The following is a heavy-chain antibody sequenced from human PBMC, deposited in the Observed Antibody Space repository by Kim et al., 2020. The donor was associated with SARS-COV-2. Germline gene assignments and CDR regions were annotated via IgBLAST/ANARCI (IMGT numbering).Heavy chain of an antibody. CDR1: GFTFSSYG. V-gene: IGHV3-30*18. CDR3: ANGRRGDGYNNVDY. Sequence: GGSLRLSCAASGFTFSSYGMHWVRQAPGKGLEWVAVISYDGSNKYYADSVKGRFTISRDNSNNTLYLQMNSLRAEDTAVYYCANGRRGDGYNNVDYWGQGTLVTVSS. D-gene: IGHD4-4*01. J-gene: IGHJ4*02. CDR2: ISYDGSNK.